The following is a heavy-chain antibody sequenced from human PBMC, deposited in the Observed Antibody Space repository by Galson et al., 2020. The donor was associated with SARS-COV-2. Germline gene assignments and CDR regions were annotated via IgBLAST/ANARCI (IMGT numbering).Heavy chain of an antibody. CDR2: INRSGNNI. V-gene: IGHV3-21*01. CDR3: ARGHGMDV. Sequence: GESLKISCAASGFTFSTYAMNWVRQAPGKGLEWVSFINRSGNNIYYADSVKGRFTISRDNARNSLSLQMNSLRVEDTAVYYCARGHGMDVWGQGTTVTVSS. CDR1: GFTFSTYA. J-gene: IGHJ6*02.